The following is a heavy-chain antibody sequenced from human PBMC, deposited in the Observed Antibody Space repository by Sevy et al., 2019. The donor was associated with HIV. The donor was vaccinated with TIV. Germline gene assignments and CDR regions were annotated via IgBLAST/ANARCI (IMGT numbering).Heavy chain of an antibody. CDR3: TRDMYGIDY. D-gene: IGHD2-8*01. V-gene: IGHV3-74*01. CDR2: VENDGSGT. CDR1: GFTFTNYW. Sequence: GGSLRLSCAASGFTFTNYWMHWVRQAPGKGLVWVSRVENDGSGTNYADSVKGRFTISRDNVKNTVYLQMNSLRAEDTAVYYCTRDMYGIDYWGQGTLVTVSS. J-gene: IGHJ4*02.